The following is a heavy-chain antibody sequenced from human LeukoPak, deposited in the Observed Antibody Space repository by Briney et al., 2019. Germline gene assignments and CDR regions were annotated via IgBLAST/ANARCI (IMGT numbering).Heavy chain of an antibody. CDR1: GGSISSGSYY. CDR3: AGVAAARFRVAAAGLDY. D-gene: IGHD6-13*01. CDR2: IYTSGST. V-gene: IGHV4-61*02. J-gene: IGHJ4*02. Sequence: PSQTLSLTCTVSGGSISSGSYYWSWIRQPAGKGLEWIGRIYTSGSTNYNPSLKSRVTISVDTSKNQFSLKLSSVTAADTAVYYCAGVAAARFRVAAAGLDYWGQGTLVTVSS.